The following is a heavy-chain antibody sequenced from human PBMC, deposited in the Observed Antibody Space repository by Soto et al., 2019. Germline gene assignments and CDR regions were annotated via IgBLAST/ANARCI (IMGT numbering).Heavy chain of an antibody. Sequence: GESLKISCKGSGYSFTNYWIAWVRQMPGKGLEWMGIIYPGDSDTTYSPSFQGQVTISADKSISTAYLQWSSLKASDTAIYYCARRGNLYYYYMDGWGKGTTVTVSS. J-gene: IGHJ6*03. D-gene: IGHD3-16*01. CDR1: GYSFTNYW. CDR3: ARRGNLYYYYMDG. V-gene: IGHV5-51*01. CDR2: IYPGDSDT.